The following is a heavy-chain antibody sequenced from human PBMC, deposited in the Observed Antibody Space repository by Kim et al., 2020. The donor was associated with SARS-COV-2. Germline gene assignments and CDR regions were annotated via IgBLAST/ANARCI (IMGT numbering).Heavy chain of an antibody. CDR1: GFTFSNYV. V-gene: IGHV3-23*01. CDR3: AIVRSGVGGIQSFDD. D-gene: IGHD3-16*01. Sequence: GGSLRLSCAASGFTFSNYVMNWVRQAPGKGLEWVSVISGGGSSTYYADSVKGRFTISRDNSKNTLYVQMSSLRVEDTAVYYCAIVRSGVGGIQSFDDWGQRALVTVSS. CDR2: ISGGGSST. J-gene: IGHJ4*02.